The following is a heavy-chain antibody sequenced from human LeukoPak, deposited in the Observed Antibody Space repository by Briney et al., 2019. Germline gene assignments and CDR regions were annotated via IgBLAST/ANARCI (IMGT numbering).Heavy chain of an antibody. J-gene: IGHJ3*02. CDR1: GYTFTSYG. CDR3: ARLSGYDDALDI. D-gene: IGHD3-22*01. CDR2: ISAYNGNT. V-gene: IGHV1-18*01. Sequence: ASVKVSCKASGYTFTSYGISWVRQAPGQGLEWMGWISAYNGNTNYAQKLQGRVTITRNTSISTAYMELSSLRFEDTAVYYCARLSGYDDALDIWGQGTMVTVSS.